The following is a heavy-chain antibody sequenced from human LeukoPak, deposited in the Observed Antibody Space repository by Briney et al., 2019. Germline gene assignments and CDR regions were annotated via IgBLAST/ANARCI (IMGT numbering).Heavy chain of an antibody. V-gene: IGHV3-48*04. Sequence: GGSLRLSCAASGFTFSNYGMNWVRQAPGKGLEWVSYISSSSDATHYADSVKGRFTISRDNAKKSLYLQMNSLRAEDTAVYYCARDKSVGATPFDYWGQGTLVTVSS. J-gene: IGHJ4*02. CDR1: GFTFSNYG. CDR3: ARDKSVGATPFDY. D-gene: IGHD1-26*01. CDR2: ISSSSDAT.